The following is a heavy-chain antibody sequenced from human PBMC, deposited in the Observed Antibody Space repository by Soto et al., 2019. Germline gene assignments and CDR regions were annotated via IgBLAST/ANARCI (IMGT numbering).Heavy chain of an antibody. Sequence: PGGSLRLSCAASGFTFSSYAMHWVRQAPGKGLEWVAVISYDGSNKYYADSVKGRFTISRDNSKNTLYLQMNSLRAEDTAVYYCARDGPKLSFGIFGVVITYGMDVWGQGTTVTVSS. D-gene: IGHD3-3*01. CDR1: GFTFSSYA. CDR3: ARDGPKLSFGIFGVVITYGMDV. V-gene: IGHV3-30-3*01. J-gene: IGHJ6*02. CDR2: ISYDGSNK.